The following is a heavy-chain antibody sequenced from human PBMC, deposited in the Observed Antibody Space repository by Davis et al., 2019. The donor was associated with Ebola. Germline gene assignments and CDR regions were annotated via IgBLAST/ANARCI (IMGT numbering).Heavy chain of an antibody. Sequence: PGGSLRLSCVASEFTFSSYGMTWVRQAPGKGLEWVSTIGPSGTTTFDADSVKGRFSISRDNSKNTLYLQMNSLRAEDTAVYYCAKRDSGNDSDFYYYMDVWGKGTTVTVSS. CDR1: EFTFSSYG. CDR3: AKRDSGNDSDFYYYMDV. V-gene: IGHV3-23*01. D-gene: IGHD5-12*01. J-gene: IGHJ6*03. CDR2: IGPSGTTT.